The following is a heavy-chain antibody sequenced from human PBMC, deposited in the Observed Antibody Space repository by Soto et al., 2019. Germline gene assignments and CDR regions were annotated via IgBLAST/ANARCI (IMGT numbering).Heavy chain of an antibody. Sequence: RASVKVSCKASGYTFTGYYMHWVRQAPGQGLEWMGGINPNSAGTKSAQKFQGRVTRTRATSISTAYMELSRLRSDDTAVYYCARRKGDYYDSSGYHYYFDYWGQGNLVTVSS. CDR2: INPNSAGT. CDR1: GYTFTGYY. J-gene: IGHJ4*02. D-gene: IGHD3-22*01. CDR3: ARRKGDYYDSSGYHYYFDY. V-gene: IGHV1-2*02.